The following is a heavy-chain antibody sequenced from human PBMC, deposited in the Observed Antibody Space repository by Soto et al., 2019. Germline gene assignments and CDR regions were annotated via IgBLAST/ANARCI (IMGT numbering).Heavy chain of an antibody. CDR1: GGPLGGVVNF. CDR3: ARGRALYSNYDS. Sequence: QVQLQESGPGLVKPSQTLSLTAPVLGGPLGGVVNFWSGFRQYQGRGRGWMGYIYYSGSTYYTPSLXTXXTISLDTAKSQFSLKLSSMTAADTAVYYCARGRALYSNYDSWGQGTLVTVSS. D-gene: IGHD4-4*01. J-gene: IGHJ5*01. V-gene: IGHV4-31*02. CDR2: IYYSGST.